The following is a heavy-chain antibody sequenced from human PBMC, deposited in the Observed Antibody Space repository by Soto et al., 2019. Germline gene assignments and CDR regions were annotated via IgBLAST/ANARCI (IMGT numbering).Heavy chain of an antibody. CDR1: GYTFTSYG. CDR2: ISAYNGNA. CDR3: ARDYDFWSGYDFDY. J-gene: IGHJ4*02. Sequence: GASVKVSCKASGYTFTSYGISWVRQAPGQGLEWMGWISAYNGNANYAQKLQGRVTMTTDTSTSTAYMELRSLRSDDTAVYYCARDYDFWSGYDFDYWGQGTLVTVSS. V-gene: IGHV1-18*01. D-gene: IGHD3-3*01.